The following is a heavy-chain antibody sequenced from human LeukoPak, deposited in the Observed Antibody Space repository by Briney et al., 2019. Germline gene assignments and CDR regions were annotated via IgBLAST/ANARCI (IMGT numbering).Heavy chain of an antibody. J-gene: IGHJ4*02. CDR3: ARARWLHLDFDF. CDR1: GYMFTDYY. Sequence: ASVKVSCKASGYMFTDYYMVWVRQAPGQGLEWMGWINPHTGATKIAQKFQDRVTMTTDTSISTAYMEVSRLRSDDTAVYYCARARWLHLDFDFWGQGTLVTVSS. D-gene: IGHD5-24*01. V-gene: IGHV1-2*02. CDR2: INPHTGAT.